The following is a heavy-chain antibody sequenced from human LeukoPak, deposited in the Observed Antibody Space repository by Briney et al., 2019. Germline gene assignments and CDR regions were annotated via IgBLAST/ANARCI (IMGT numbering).Heavy chain of an antibody. CDR3: ARHAYCSSTSCYTGGNWFDP. CDR1: GGSFSGYY. J-gene: IGHJ5*02. V-gene: IGHV4-34*01. CDR2: INHSGST. D-gene: IGHD2-2*02. Sequence: SETLSLTCAVYGGSFSGYYWSWIRQPPGKGLEWIGEINHSGSTNYNPSLKSRVTISVDTSKNQFSLKLSSVTAADTAVYYCARHAYCSSTSCYTGGNWFDPWGQGTLVTVSS.